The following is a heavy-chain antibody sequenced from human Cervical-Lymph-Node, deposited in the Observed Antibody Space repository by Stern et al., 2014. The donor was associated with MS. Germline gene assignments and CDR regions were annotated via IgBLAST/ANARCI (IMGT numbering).Heavy chain of an antibody. CDR2: ISTHNGNT. D-gene: IGHD6-25*01. CDR3: ATFIATAGTFNY. V-gene: IGHV1-18*01. CDR1: GHTTTSYG. J-gene: IGHJ4*02. Sequence: QVQLVQSGAEVKKPGASVKVSCKASGHTTTSYGISWVRQAPGQGLEWMGWISTHNGNTNYVQKLQGRVTMTTDTSTSTAYMELRSLRSDDTAVYYCATFIATAGTFNYWGQGTLVTVPS.